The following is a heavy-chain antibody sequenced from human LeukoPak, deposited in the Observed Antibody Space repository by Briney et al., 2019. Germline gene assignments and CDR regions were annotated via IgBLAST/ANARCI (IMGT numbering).Heavy chain of an antibody. CDR2: ISYDGSNK. Sequence: GGSQRLSCAASGFTFSSYAMPWVRQAPGKGLEWVAVISYDGSNKYYADSVKGRFTISRDNSKNTLYLQMNSLRAEDTAVYYCARDLVGFDYWGQGTLVTVSS. D-gene: IGHD1-26*01. V-gene: IGHV3-30-3*01. CDR1: GFTFSSYA. J-gene: IGHJ4*02. CDR3: ARDLVGFDY.